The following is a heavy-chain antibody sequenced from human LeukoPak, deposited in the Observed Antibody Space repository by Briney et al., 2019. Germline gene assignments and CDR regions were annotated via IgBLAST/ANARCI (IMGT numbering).Heavy chain of an antibody. D-gene: IGHD2-2*01. CDR1: GGTFSSYA. J-gene: IGHJ4*02. CDR3: ASSSRGYCSSTSCPLKLDY. CDR2: IIPIFGTA. V-gene: IGHV1-69*13. Sequence: ASVKVSCKASGGTFSSYAISWVRQAPGQGLEWMGGIIPIFGTANYAQKFQGRVTITADESTSTAYMELSSLRSEDTAVYYCASSSRGYCSSTSCPLKLDYWGQGTLVTVSS.